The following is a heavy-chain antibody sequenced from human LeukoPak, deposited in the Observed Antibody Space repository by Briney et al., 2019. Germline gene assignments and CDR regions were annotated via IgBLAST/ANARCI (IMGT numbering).Heavy chain of an antibody. CDR2: RNPADSDT. CDR3: ARHVSSSRVAYDV. V-gene: IGHV5-51*01. Sequence: GESLKISCKGSGYTFTTYWIGWVRQMPGTGLEWIGVRNPADSDTRYSPSFQGQVTISVDKSISTAYLEWSSLKASDTAMYYCARHVSSSRVAYDVWGQGTMVTVSS. J-gene: IGHJ3*01. CDR1: GYTFTTYW. D-gene: IGHD2-2*01.